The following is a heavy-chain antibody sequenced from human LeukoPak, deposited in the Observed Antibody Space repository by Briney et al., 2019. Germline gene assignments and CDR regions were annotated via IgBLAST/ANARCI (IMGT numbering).Heavy chain of an antibody. CDR2: ISSSGSTI. CDR1: GFTFSSYE. D-gene: IGHD4-17*01. CDR3: ATSAVTDTPYYYYMDV. J-gene: IGHJ6*03. Sequence: PGGSLRLSCAASGFTFSSYEMNWVRQAPGKGLEWVSYISSSGSTIYYADSVKGRFTISRDNAKNSLYLQMNSLRAEDTAVYYCATSAVTDTPYYYYMDVWGKGTTVTVSS. V-gene: IGHV3-48*03.